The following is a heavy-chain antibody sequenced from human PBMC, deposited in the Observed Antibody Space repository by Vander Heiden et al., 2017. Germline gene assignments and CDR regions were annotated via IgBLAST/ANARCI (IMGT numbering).Heavy chain of an antibody. CDR1: GFTFSRYR. CDR3: ARGPRYSYGRNDAFDF. Sequence: EVQLVESGGGLVQPGGSLSVSCAASGFTFSRYRRNWVRQAPGKGLEWVSSISSSSSYIYYADSVKGRFTFSRDNAKNSLYLQMNSLRAEDTAVYYCARGPRYSYGRNDAFDFWGQGTMVTVSS. D-gene: IGHD5-18*01. J-gene: IGHJ3*01. CDR2: ISSSSSYI. V-gene: IGHV3-21*01.